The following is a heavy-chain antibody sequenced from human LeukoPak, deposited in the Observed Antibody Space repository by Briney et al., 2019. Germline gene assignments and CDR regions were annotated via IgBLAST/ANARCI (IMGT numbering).Heavy chain of an antibody. J-gene: IGHJ4*02. CDR1: GGCFSGYY. CDR2: INYSGST. Sequence: SETLSLTCAVYGGCFSGYYWSWIRQPPGKGLEWIGEINYSGSTNYNPSLKSRVTISVDTSKNQFSLKLSSVTAADTAVYYCARGGLAVTTPFGYWGQGTLVTVSS. CDR3: ARGGLAVTTPFGY. V-gene: IGHV4-34*01. D-gene: IGHD4-17*01.